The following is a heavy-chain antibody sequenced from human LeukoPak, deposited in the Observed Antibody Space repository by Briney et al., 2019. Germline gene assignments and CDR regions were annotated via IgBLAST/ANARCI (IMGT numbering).Heavy chain of an antibody. J-gene: IGHJ6*03. D-gene: IGHD3-10*01. Sequence: NSSETLSLTCTVSGGSISSYYWSWIRQPAGKGLEWIGRIYTSGTTNYNPSLKSRVTMSVDTSKNQFSLKLSSVTAADTAVYYCARVFNYYGSGSYSYYYYYMDVWGKGTTVTISS. V-gene: IGHV4-4*07. CDR3: ARVFNYYGSGSYSYYYYYMDV. CDR1: GGSISSYY. CDR2: IYTSGTT.